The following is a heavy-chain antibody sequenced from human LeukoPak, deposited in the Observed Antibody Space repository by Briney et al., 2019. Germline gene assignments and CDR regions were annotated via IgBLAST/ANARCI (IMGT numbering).Heavy chain of an antibody. Sequence: ASVKVSCKASGYTLTCDGISWVRQAPGQGLEWMGWISAYNGNTNYAQKFQGRVTMTEDTSTDTAYMELSSLRSEDTAVYYCATNKIVVVPAAILPDVWGQWTTVTVSS. D-gene: IGHD2-2*01. V-gene: IGHV1-18*01. CDR3: ATNKIVVVPAAILPDV. J-gene: IGHJ6*02. CDR1: GYTLTCDG. CDR2: ISAYNGNT.